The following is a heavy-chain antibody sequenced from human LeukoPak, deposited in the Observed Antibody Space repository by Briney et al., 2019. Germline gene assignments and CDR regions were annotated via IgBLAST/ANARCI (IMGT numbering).Heavy chain of an antibody. D-gene: IGHD2-2*02. CDR1: GYTFTSYD. V-gene: IGHV1-8*03. CDR3: ASGYCSSTSCYREFDY. Sequence: ASVKVSCKASGYTFTSYDINWVRQATGHGLEWMGWMNPNSGNTGYAQKFQGRVTITRNTSISTAYMELSSLRSEDTAVYYCASGYCSSTSCYREFDYCGEGSLVTVSS. J-gene: IGHJ4*02. CDR2: MNPNSGNT.